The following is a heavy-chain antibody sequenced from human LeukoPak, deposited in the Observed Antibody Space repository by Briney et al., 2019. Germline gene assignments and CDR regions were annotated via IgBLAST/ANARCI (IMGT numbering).Heavy chain of an antibody. J-gene: IGHJ3*01. CDR1: DGSFY. CDR3: ARGRGYSSLDL. D-gene: IGHD6-13*01. CDR2: INHSGST. Sequence: SETLSLTCTVYDGSFYWSWIRQPPGKGLEWIGEINHSGSTNYNPSLKSRVTISVDTSKNQFSLKLSSVTAADTAVYYCARGRGYSSLDLWGQGTMVTVSS. V-gene: IGHV4-34*01.